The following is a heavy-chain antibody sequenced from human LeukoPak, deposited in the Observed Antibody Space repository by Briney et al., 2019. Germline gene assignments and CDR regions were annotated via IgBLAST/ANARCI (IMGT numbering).Heavy chain of an antibody. CDR3: ARDRRGYSGYDPGWFDP. CDR1: GFTFSSYW. Sequence: GGSLRFSCVASGFTFSSYWMHWVRQAPGKGLVWVSRINSDGYSTSYADSVKGRFTISRDNAKNTVYLQMNSLRAEDTAVYYCARDRRGYSGYDPGWFDPWGQGTLVTVSS. J-gene: IGHJ5*02. V-gene: IGHV3-74*01. CDR2: INSDGYST. D-gene: IGHD5-12*01.